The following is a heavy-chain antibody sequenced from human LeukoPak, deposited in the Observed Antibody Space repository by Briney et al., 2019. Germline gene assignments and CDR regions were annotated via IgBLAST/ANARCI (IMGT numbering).Heavy chain of an antibody. CDR1: SDSISSYY. D-gene: IGHD2-2*02. CDR2: TYYGGST. Sequence: SETLSLTCTVSSDSISSYYWSWIRQPPGKGLEWIGYTYYGGSTDYSPSLKSRLTISVDTSKNQFSLKLSSVTAADTAVYYCAIGTYTDPFFDYWGQGTQVTVSS. V-gene: IGHV4-59*01. CDR3: AIGTYTDPFFDY. J-gene: IGHJ4*02.